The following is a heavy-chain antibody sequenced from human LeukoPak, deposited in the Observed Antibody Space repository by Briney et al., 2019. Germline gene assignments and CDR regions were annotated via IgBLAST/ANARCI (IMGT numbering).Heavy chain of an antibody. CDR2: ISSSSGTV. D-gene: IGHD2-2*01. J-gene: IGHJ6*02. CDR1: GFIFNTYS. V-gene: IGHV3-48*01. CDR3: AKGPHGVVVPASYYGMDV. Sequence: PGGSLRLSCAASGFIFNTYSMSWVRQAPGKGLEWVSYISSSSGTVYYADSVKGRFTISRDNAMNSLHLLMNSLRAEDTAVYYCAKGPHGVVVPASYYGMDVWGQGTTVTVSS.